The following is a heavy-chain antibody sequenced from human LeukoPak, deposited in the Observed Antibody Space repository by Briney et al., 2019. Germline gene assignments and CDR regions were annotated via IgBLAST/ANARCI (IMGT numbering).Heavy chain of an antibody. CDR3: AKDKTPYYDSSGYPDY. V-gene: IGHV3-9*01. Sequence: GGSLRLSCAASGFTFDDYAMHWVRQAPGKGLEWVSGISWNSGSIGYADSVKGRFTISRDNAKNSLYLQMNSLRAEDTALYYCAKDKTPYYDSSGYPDYWGQGTLVTVS. J-gene: IGHJ4*02. CDR1: GFTFDDYA. D-gene: IGHD3-22*01. CDR2: ISWNSGSI.